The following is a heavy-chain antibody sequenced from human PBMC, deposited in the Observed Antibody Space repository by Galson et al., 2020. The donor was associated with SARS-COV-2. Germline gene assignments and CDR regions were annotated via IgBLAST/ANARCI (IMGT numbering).Heavy chain of an antibody. CDR1: VGSFSDYY. CDR2: ISHSGST. CDR3: ARRADSSSWFGFDY. J-gene: IGHJ4*02. V-gene: IGHV4-34*01. Sequence: SETLSLTCAVYVGSFSDYYWTWIRQPPGKGLEWIGEISHSGSTNYNPSLKSRVTISVDTSKNQFSLRLTSVTAGDTAVYYCARRADSSSWFGFDYWGQGTLVTVSS. D-gene: IGHD6-13*01.